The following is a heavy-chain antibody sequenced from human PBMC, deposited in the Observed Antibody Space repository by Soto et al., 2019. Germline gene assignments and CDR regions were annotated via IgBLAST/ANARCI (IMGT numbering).Heavy chain of an antibody. J-gene: IGHJ4*02. D-gene: IGHD5-18*01. CDR3: ARGIQLWLRRIHNGYSG. CDR2: IIPMFGTA. V-gene: IGHV1-69*12. Sequence: QVQLVQSGAEVKKPESSVKVSCKAPGGTFSTYAISWVRQAPGQGLEWMGGIIPMFGTANYAQRFQDRVTITADESTNTVYMELSSLRSAGAAVYSCARGIQLWLRRIHNGYSGWGQGTLVTVSS. CDR1: GGTFSTYA.